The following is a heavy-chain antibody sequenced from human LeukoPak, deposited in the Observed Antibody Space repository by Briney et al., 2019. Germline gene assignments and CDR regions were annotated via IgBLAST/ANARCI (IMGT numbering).Heavy chain of an antibody. D-gene: IGHD3-10*01. CDR2: SSGGGTT. J-gene: IGHJ4*02. CDR3: ARATFGEWLLDY. V-gene: IGHV3-11*01. Sequence: GGSLRLSCAASGFTFSDYYMTWIRQSPAKGLEWVSYSSGGGTTYYADSVKGRFYISRDNANNSLYLQMNSLRSDDTAVYYCARATFGEWLLDYWGQGTLVTVSS. CDR1: GFTFSDYY.